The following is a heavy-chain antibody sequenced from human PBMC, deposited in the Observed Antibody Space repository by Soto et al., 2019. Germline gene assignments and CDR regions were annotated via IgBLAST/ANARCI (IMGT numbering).Heavy chain of an antibody. D-gene: IGHD2-2*01. CDR3: IVLVPAAMKFDP. CDR1: GYTFTSYD. J-gene: IGHJ5*02. V-gene: IGHV1-8*01. CDR2: MNPNSGNT. Sequence: ASVKVSCKASGYTFTSYDINWVRQATGQGLEWMGWMNPNSGNTGYAQKFQGRVTMTRNTSISTAYMELSSLRSEDTAVYYCIVLVPAAMKFDPWGQGTLVTVSS.